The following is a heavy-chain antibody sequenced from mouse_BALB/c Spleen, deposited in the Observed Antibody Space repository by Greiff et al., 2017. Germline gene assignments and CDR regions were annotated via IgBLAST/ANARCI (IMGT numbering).Heavy chain of an antibody. CDR2: IWRGGST. CDR3: AKNRYGGYAMDY. CDR1: GFSLTSYG. J-gene: IGHJ4*01. V-gene: IGHV2-5-1*01. D-gene: IGHD1-1*02. Sequence: VQLQQSGPSLVQPSQSLSITCTVSGFSLTSYGVHWVRQSPGKGLEWLGVIWRGGSTDYNAAFMSRLSITKDNSKSQVFFKMNSLQADDTAIYYCAKNRYGGYAMDYWGQGTSVTVSS.